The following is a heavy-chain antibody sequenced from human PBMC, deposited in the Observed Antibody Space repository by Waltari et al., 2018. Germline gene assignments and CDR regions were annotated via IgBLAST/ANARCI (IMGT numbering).Heavy chain of an antibody. CDR3: TGGAVTGTDF. CDR1: GFTFSGST. J-gene: IGHJ4*02. CDR2: IRSKPNNYAT. Sequence: EVQVVESGGGLVQPGGSLKLSCATSGFTFSGSTIHWVRQTSGKALEWIGLIRSKPNNYATRYTASVEGRFTISRDDSENTAYLQMSSLMTEDTAVYYCTGGAVTGTDFWGQGTLVTVSS. D-gene: IGHD6-13*01. V-gene: IGHV3-73*01.